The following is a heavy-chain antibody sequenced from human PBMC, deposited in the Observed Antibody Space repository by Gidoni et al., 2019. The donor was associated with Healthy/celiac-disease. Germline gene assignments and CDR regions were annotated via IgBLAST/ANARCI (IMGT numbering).Heavy chain of an antibody. Sequence: QVQLVESGGGVVQPGGSLRLSCAASGFTFSSYGRHWVRQAPGKGVEWVAFLRYDGSNKDDADSVKGRFTISRDNSKNTLYLQRNSLRAEDTAVYYCAKDLSPIPFLEWLSPGEGTTSYGMDVWGQGTTVTVSS. D-gene: IGHD3-3*02. J-gene: IGHJ6*02. V-gene: IGHV3-30*02. CDR2: LRYDGSNK. CDR3: AKDLSPIPFLEWLSPGEGTTSYGMDV. CDR1: GFTFSSYG.